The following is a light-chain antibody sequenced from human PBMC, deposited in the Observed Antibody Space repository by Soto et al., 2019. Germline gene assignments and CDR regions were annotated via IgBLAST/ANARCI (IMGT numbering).Light chain of an antibody. Sequence: DIQMTQSPSTLSASVGDRVTITCRASQNINSWLAWYQQKPGKAPKVLMYKASTLESGVPSRFGGSGSETEFTPTISGLQPEDFATYYCQQYKSFMYTFGQGTKVEIK. CDR1: QNINSW. CDR3: QQYKSFMYT. V-gene: IGKV1-5*03. J-gene: IGKJ2*01. CDR2: KAS.